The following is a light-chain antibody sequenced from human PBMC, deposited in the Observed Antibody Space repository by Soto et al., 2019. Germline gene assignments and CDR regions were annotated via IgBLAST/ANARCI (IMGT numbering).Light chain of an antibody. CDR2: DGS. CDR1: QSISTY. CDR3: QQRSFWLT. J-gene: IGKJ4*01. V-gene: IGKV3-11*01. Sequence: EIVLTQSPATLSLSPGERATLSCRASQSISTYLAWYQQKPGQAPRLLIYDGSIRATGIPARFSGSGSGTDFTLTIISLEPEDFSVYYCQQRSFWLTFGGGTKVEVE.